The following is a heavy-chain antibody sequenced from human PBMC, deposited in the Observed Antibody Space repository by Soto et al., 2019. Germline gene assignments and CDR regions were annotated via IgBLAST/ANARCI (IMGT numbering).Heavy chain of an antibody. CDR1: GFTFSSYW. V-gene: IGHV3-74*01. CDR3: ARGGGSYYHYNWFDP. J-gene: IGHJ5*02. Sequence: GGSLRLSCAASGFTFSSYWMHWVRQAPGKGLVWVSRINSDGSSTSYADSVKGRFTISRDNAKNTLYLQMNSLRAEDTAVYYCARGGGSYYHYNWFDPWGQGTLVTVSS. D-gene: IGHD1-26*01. CDR2: INSDGSST.